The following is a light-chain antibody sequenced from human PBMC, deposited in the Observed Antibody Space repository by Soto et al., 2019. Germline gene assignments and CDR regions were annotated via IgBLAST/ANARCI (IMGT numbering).Light chain of an antibody. CDR3: LQYGDSST. J-gene: IGKJ5*01. CDR1: QSVSSSY. Sequence: DIVLTQSPGTLSLSPGERATLSCRASQSVSSSYLAWYQQTPGQAPRLLIYGASSRATGITDRFSGSGSGTDFTLIITSLEPEDFALYYCLQYGDSSTVGQGTRLEI. V-gene: IGKV3-20*01. CDR2: GAS.